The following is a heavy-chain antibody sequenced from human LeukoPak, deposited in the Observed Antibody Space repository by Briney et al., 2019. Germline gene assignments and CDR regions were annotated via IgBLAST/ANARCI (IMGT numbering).Heavy chain of an antibody. Sequence: GGSLRLSCAASGFTFRSYSMNWVRQTPRKGLEWVSSISDNSNYIYYADSVKGRFTISRDNAKNSLYLQMNSLRVEDTAVYYCARDQGDFWGQGALVTVSS. CDR3: ARDQGDF. J-gene: IGHJ4*02. V-gene: IGHV3-21*01. CDR1: GFTFRSYS. CDR2: ISDNSNYI.